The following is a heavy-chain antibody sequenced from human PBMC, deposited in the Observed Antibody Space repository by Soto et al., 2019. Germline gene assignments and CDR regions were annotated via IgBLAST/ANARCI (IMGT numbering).Heavy chain of an antibody. CDR1: GGSISSGGYY. V-gene: IGHV4-31*03. Sequence: PSETLSLTCTVSGGSISSGGYYWSWIRQHPGKGLEWIGYIYYSGSTYYNPSLKSRVTISVDTSKNQFSLKLSSVTAADTAVYYCAKAERWLQLRLDYWGQGTLVTVSS. CDR2: IYYSGST. J-gene: IGHJ4*02. D-gene: IGHD5-12*01. CDR3: AKAERWLQLRLDY.